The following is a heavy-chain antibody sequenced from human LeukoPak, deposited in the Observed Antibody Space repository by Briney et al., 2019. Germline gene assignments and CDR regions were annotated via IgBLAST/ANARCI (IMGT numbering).Heavy chain of an antibody. Sequence: GGSLRLSCAAAGFRFSRHWMSWVRQVTGKGLECVAKIKEDGSEEHYVDSVKGRFTISRDNAKNSLYLQMNSLRAEDTAVYYCARDYTGGWNDYWGQGIRVTVSS. CDR3: ARDYTGGWNDY. V-gene: IGHV3-7*01. CDR1: GFRFSRHW. J-gene: IGHJ4*02. D-gene: IGHD7-27*01. CDR2: IKEDGSEE.